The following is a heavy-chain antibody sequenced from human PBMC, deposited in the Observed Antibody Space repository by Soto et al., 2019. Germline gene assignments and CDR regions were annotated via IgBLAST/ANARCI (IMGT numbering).Heavy chain of an antibody. J-gene: IGHJ4*02. CDR3: AKGGQLRYFDWLFAYFDY. CDR1: GFTFSSYA. D-gene: IGHD3-9*01. Sequence: GESLKISCAASGFTFSSYAMSWVRQAPGKGLEWVSAISGSGGSTYYADSVKGRFTISRDNSKNTLYLQMNSLRAEDTAVYFCAKGGQLRYFDWLFAYFDYWGQGTLVTVSS. CDR2: ISGSGGST. V-gene: IGHV3-23*01.